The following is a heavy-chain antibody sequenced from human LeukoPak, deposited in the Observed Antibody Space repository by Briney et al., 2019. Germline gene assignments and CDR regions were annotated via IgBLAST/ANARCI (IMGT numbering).Heavy chain of an antibody. Sequence: PSETLSLNCTVSGGSINSDYWSWVRQPPGKGLEWIGYIYYSGSSTNYNPSLKSRVTISIDRSKNQFSLKLSSVTAADTAVYYCARARFLEWSTLDYWGQGTLVTVSS. CDR1: GGSINSDY. V-gene: IGHV4-59*08. D-gene: IGHD3-3*01. CDR3: ARARFLEWSTLDY. J-gene: IGHJ4*02. CDR2: IYYSGSST.